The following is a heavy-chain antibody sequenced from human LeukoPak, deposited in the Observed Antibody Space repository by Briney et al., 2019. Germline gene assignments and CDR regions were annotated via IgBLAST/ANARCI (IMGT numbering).Heavy chain of an antibody. V-gene: IGHV4-34*01. CDR2: INHSGST. D-gene: IGHD6-6*01. J-gene: IGHJ6*03. CDR3: ARVRHIAARPNYYYYMDV. Sequence: GSLRLSCAASGFTFSSYAMSWIRQPPGKGLEWIGEINHSGSTNYNPSLKSRVTISVDTSKNQFSLKLSSVTAAGTAVYYCARVRHIAARPNYYYYMDVWGKGTTVTVSS. CDR1: GFTFSSYA.